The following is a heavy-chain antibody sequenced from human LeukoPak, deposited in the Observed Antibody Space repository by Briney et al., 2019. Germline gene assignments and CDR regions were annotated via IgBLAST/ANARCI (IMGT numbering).Heavy chain of an antibody. CDR1: GGTFSSYA. CDR2: IILIFGIA. CDR3: AKKSSVVVTAGDAFDI. Sequence: SVKVSCKASGGTFSSYAISWVRQAPGQGLEWMGRIILIFGIANYAQKFQGRVTITADKSTSTAYMELSSLRSEDTAVYYCAKKSSVVVTAGDAFDIWGQGTMVTVSS. V-gene: IGHV1-69*04. D-gene: IGHD2-21*02. J-gene: IGHJ3*02.